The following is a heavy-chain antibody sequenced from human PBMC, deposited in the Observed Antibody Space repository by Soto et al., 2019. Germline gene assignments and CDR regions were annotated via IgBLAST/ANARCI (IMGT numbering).Heavy chain of an antibody. Sequence: GASVKVSCKASGGTFSSYAISWVRQASGQGLEWMGGIIPIFGTANYAQKFQGRVTITADESTSTAYMELSSLRSEDTAVYYCARELRAYYYDSSGYYKTDAFDIWGQGTMVTVSS. D-gene: IGHD3-22*01. CDR1: GGTFSSYA. V-gene: IGHV1-69*13. CDR2: IIPIFGTA. CDR3: ARELRAYYYDSSGYYKTDAFDI. J-gene: IGHJ3*02.